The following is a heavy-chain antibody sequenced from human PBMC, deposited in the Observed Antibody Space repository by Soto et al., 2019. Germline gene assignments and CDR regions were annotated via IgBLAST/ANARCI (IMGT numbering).Heavy chain of an antibody. CDR1: GYTFTSYG. CDR2: ISAYNGNT. J-gene: IGHJ6*02. D-gene: IGHD1-26*01. Sequence: GASVEVSCKASGYTFTSYGISWVRQAPGQGLEWMGWISAYNGNTNYAQKLQGRVTMTTDTSTSTAYMELRSLRSDDTAVYYCARDSGSSYYYYYGMDVWGQGTTVTVSS. CDR3: ARDSGSSYYYYYGMDV. V-gene: IGHV1-18*01.